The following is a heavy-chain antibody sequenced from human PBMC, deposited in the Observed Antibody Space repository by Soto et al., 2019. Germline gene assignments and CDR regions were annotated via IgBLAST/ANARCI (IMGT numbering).Heavy chain of an antibody. D-gene: IGHD1-7*01. V-gene: IGHV4-59*01. CDR2: IYYSGST. CDR1: GGSISSYY. J-gene: IGHJ6*02. Sequence: PSETLSLTCTVSGGSISSYYWSWIRQPPGKGLEWIGYIYYSGSTNYNPSLKSRVTISVDTSKNQFSLKLSSVTAADTAVYYCARGKLELRNYYYYYGMDVWGQGTTVTVSS. CDR3: ARGKLELRNYYYYYGMDV.